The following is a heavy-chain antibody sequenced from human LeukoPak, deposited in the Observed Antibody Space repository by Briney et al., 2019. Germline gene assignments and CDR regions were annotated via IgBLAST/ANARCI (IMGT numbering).Heavy chain of an antibody. D-gene: IGHD5-18*01. Sequence: PGGSLRLSCAASGFTFTSYSMNWVRQAPGKGLEWVSTISGGGSTYYVDSAKGRFTISRDNSKNTLYLQMNSLRAEDTAVYYCAKDGYSYGFPYYFDYWGQGTLVTVSS. CDR2: ISGGGST. CDR3: AKDGYSYGFPYYFDY. J-gene: IGHJ4*02. V-gene: IGHV3-23*01. CDR1: GFTFTSYS.